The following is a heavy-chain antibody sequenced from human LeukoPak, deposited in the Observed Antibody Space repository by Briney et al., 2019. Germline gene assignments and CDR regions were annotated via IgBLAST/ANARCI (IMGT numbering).Heavy chain of an antibody. CDR2: INHCGST. CDR3: ARALVAATSVPGY. Sequence: SETLSLTCAVYGGSFSGYYWSWIRQPPGKGLEWIGEINHCGSTNYNPSLKSRVTISVDTSKNQFSLKLSSVTAADTAVYYCARALVAATSVPGYWGQGTLVTVSS. V-gene: IGHV4-34*01. J-gene: IGHJ4*02. CDR1: GGSFSGYY. D-gene: IGHD2-15*01.